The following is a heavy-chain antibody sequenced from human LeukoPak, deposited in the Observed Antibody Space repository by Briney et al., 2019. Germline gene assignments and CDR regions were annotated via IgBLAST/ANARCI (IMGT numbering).Heavy chain of an antibody. D-gene: IGHD3-10*01. J-gene: IGHJ4*02. CDR1: GFNFRAYT. CDR3: SRRGTWFASIALDY. CDR2: IRGKAYGATA. V-gene: IGHV3-49*04. Sequence: GGSLRLSCGAFGFNFRAYTMHWVRQPPGKGLEWVGFIRGKAYGATAEYAASVKGRFTISRDDSKSIAYLQMDSLKTEDTAVYYCSRRGTWFASIALDYWGQGTLVTVSS.